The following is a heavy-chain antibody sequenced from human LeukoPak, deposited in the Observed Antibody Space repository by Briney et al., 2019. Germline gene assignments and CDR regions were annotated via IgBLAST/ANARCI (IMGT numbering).Heavy chain of an antibody. V-gene: IGHV4-59*01. CDR3: ARSLGQLGFYYYYMDV. CDR1: GGSISSYY. CDR2: IYYSGST. J-gene: IGHJ6*03. Sequence: SETLSLTCTVSGGSISSYYWSWIRQPPGKGLEWIGYIYYSGSTNYNPSLKSRVTISVDTSKNQFSLKLSSVTAADTAVYYCARSLGQLGFYYYYMDVWGKGTTVTISS. D-gene: IGHD1-1*01.